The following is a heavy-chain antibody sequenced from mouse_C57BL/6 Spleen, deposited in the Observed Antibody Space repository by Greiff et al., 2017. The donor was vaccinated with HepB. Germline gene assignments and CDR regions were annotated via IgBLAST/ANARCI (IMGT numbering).Heavy chain of an antibody. D-gene: IGHD4-1*01. V-gene: IGHV5-4*01. J-gene: IGHJ2*01. Sequence: EVQGVESGGGLVKPGGSLKLSCAASGFTFSSYAMSWVRQTPEKRLEWVATISDGGSYTYYPDNVKGRFTISRDNAKNNLYLQMSHLKSEDTAMYYCARGLGRLYFDYWGQGTTLTVSS. CDR1: GFTFSSYA. CDR3: ARGLGRLYFDY. CDR2: ISDGGSYT.